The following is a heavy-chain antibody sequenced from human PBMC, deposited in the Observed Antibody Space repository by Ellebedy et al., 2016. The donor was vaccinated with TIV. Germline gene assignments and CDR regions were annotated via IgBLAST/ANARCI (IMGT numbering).Heavy chain of an antibody. J-gene: IGHJ4*02. V-gene: IGHV3-53*01. Sequence: GESLKISCAASGFTVSNNYMSWVRQAPGKGLEWVSIIYSGGSTYYADSLKGRFTISSDNSKTTLYLQMNSLRAEVTAKYYCASRPRGWGQGTLVTVSS. D-gene: IGHD3-10*01. CDR2: IYSGGST. CDR3: ASRPRG. CDR1: GFTVSNNY.